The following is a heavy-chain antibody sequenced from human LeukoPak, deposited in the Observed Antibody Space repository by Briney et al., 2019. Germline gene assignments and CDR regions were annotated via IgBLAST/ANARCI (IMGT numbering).Heavy chain of an antibody. CDR1: GGSISSHY. V-gene: IGHV4-59*11. CDR2: IYYSGST. Sequence: PSETLSLTCTVSGGSISSHYWSWIRRPPGKGLEWIGYIYYSGSTNYNPSLKSRVTISVDTSKNQFSLELSSVTAADTAVYYCARTDGGIVGATALYYFDYWGQGTLVTVSS. J-gene: IGHJ4*02. CDR3: ARTDGGIVGATALYYFDY. D-gene: IGHD1-26*01.